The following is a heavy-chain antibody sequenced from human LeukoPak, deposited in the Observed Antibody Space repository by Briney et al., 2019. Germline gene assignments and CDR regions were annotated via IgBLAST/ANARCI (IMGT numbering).Heavy chain of an antibody. D-gene: IGHD1-1*01. CDR1: GGSISSGGYY. CDR2: IYHSGST. V-gene: IGHV4-31*03. Sequence: SQTLSLTCTVSGGSISSGGYYWSWIRQHPGKGLEWIGYIYHSGSTYYNPSLKSRVTISVDTSKNQFSLKLSSVTAADTAVYYCARQNEGETNWFDPWGQGTLVTVSS. CDR3: ARQNEGETNWFDP. J-gene: IGHJ5*02.